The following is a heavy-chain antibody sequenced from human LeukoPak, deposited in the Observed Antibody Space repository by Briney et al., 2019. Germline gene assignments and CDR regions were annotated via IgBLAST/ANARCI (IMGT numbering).Heavy chain of an antibody. V-gene: IGHV1-8*01. J-gene: IGHJ4*02. Sequence: ASGKVSCKASGYTFTSYDINWVRQATGQGLEWMGWMNPNSGNTGYAQKLQGRVTMTRNTSISTAYMELSSLRSEDTAVYYCARTYCGGDCYSGYFDYWGQGTLVTVSS. D-gene: IGHD2-21*02. CDR2: MNPNSGNT. CDR3: ARTYCGGDCYSGYFDY. CDR1: GYTFTSYD.